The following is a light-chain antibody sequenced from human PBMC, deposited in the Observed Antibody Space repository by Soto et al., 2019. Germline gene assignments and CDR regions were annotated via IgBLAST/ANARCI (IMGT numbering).Light chain of an antibody. V-gene: IGLV4-69*01. CDR3: QTWGSGTHVV. CDR1: SGHSSYA. J-gene: IGLJ2*01. CDR2: LTGDGSH. Sequence: QPVLTQSPSASASLGASVTLTCTLSSGHSSYAIAWHQQQAEKGPRYLMKLTGDGSHSKGDGIPDRFSGSSSGAERYLTISSLQSEDEADYYCQTWGSGTHVVFGGGTKVTVL.